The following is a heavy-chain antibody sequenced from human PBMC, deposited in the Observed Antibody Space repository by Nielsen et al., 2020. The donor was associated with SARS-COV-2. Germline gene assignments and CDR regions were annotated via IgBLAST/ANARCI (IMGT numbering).Heavy chain of an antibody. D-gene: IGHD3-10*01. V-gene: IGHV1-18*01. CDR3: AREYGSGSYYNVVYYYYMDV. J-gene: IGHJ6*03. CDR2: ISPSNGNT. Sequence: WVRQAPGQGLEWMGRISPSNGNTKYAQRFQGRVTMTTDTSARTAYMELRSLTSDDTAVYYCAREYGSGSYYNVVYYYYMDVWGKGTTVTVSS.